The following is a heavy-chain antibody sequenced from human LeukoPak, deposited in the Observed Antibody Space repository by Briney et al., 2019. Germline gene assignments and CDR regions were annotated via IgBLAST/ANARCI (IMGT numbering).Heavy chain of an antibody. D-gene: IGHD1-1*01. CDR2: IVVGSGDT. V-gene: IGHV1-58*02. Sequence: SVKVSCKASGFTSTTSTMQWVRQARGQRLEWIRWIVVGSGDTNYAEKFQERVTITRDMSTSTVYMELSSLRSDDTAVYYCAADQPRYPDAFDIWGQGTMVTVSS. J-gene: IGHJ3*02. CDR3: AADQPRYPDAFDI. CDR1: GFTSTTST.